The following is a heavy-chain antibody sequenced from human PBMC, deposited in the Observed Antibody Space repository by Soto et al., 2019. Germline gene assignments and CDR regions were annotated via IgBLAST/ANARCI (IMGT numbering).Heavy chain of an antibody. Sequence: ASVKVSCKVPKNTLTELTIDWLRQAPGKGLEWMGRSAHEEGEPIYPQKFQGRVSMTEDPSTDTAYMELTSLISEDTAVYFCADDRKIVGTIGAFDFWGQVTQVTGSS. V-gene: IGHV1-24*01. D-gene: IGHD1-26*01. CDR3: ADDRKIVGTIGAFDF. CDR1: KNTLTELT. CDR2: SAHEEGEP. J-gene: IGHJ4*02.